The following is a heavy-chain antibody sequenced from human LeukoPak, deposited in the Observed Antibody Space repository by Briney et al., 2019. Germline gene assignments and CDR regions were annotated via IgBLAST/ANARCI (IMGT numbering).Heavy chain of an antibody. V-gene: IGHV3-74*01. CDR2: INSDGSST. CDR3: AREPGYSYGYLDY. Sequence: GGSLRLSCAASGFTFSSYWMHWVRQAPGKGLVWVSRINSDGSSTSYADSMKGRFTISRDNAKNTLYLQMNSLRAEDTAVYYCAREPGYSYGYLDYWGQGTLVTVSS. CDR1: GFTFSSYW. D-gene: IGHD5-18*01. J-gene: IGHJ4*02.